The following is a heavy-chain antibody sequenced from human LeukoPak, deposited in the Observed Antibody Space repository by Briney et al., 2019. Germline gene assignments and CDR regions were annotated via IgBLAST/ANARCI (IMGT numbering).Heavy chain of an antibody. Sequence: PSETLSLTCTVSGGSISGYYWSWIRHPAGKGLEWIGRIYTSGSTNYNPSLKSRVTMSVDTSKNQFSLKLSSVTAADTAVYYCARELYALSMDYYYYYMDVWGKGTTVTVSS. CDR3: ARELYALSMDYYYYYMDV. J-gene: IGHJ6*03. D-gene: IGHD2-8*01. CDR1: GGSISGYY. V-gene: IGHV4-4*07. CDR2: IYTSGST.